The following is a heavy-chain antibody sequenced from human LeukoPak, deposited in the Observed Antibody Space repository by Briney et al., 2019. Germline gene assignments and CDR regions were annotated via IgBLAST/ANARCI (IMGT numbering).Heavy chain of an antibody. D-gene: IGHD3-10*01. CDR3: ARDRKSGESSEIDF. V-gene: IGHV3-74*01. J-gene: IGHJ4*02. CDR2: INRDGSTT. Sequence: GGSLRLSCAASGYTFSNYRVHWVRQAPGKGLVWVSRINRDGSTTNYADSVKGRFTVSRDNAKNTLNLQMNSLRAEDTALYYCARDRKSGESSEIDFWGQGTLVTVSS. CDR1: GYTFSNYR.